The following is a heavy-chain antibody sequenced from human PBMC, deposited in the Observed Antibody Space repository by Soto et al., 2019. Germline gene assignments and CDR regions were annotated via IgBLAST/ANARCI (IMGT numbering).Heavy chain of an antibody. V-gene: IGHV4-59*12. Sequence: ETLSLTCTVSGDSISAYYWSWIRQPPGKGLEWVGYIYHSGSTYYNPSLKSRVTISVDRSKNQFSLKLSSVIAADTAVYYCARTPDIWGQGTMVTVSS. J-gene: IGHJ3*02. CDR1: GDSISAYY. CDR3: ARTPDI. CDR2: IYHSGST.